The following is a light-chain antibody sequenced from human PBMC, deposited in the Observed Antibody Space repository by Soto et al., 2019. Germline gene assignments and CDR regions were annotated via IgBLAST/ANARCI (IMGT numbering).Light chain of an antibody. Sequence: EIVLTQSPGTLSLSPGERATLSCRASQSVSNNYLAWYQQKPGQAPRLLIYGASSRATGIPDRFRGSGSGTDFTLTISRLEPEDFAVYHCQQYGTSWWTFGQGTKVEIK. J-gene: IGKJ1*01. CDR3: QQYGTSWWT. CDR2: GAS. V-gene: IGKV3-20*01. CDR1: QSVSNNY.